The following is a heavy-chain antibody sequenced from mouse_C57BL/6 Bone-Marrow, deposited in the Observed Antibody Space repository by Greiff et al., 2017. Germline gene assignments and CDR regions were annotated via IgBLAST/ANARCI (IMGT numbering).Heavy chain of an antibody. CDR3: ARDYGSSPLYYFDY. J-gene: IGHJ2*01. CDR1: GYTFTGYW. D-gene: IGHD1-1*01. Sequence: VQLQQPGAELVKPGASVKMSCKASGYTFTGYWITWVKQRPGQGLEWIGDIYPGSGSTNYNEKFKSKATLTVDTSSSTAYMQLSSLTSEDSAVYYCARDYGSSPLYYFDYWGQGTTLTVSS. V-gene: IGHV1-55*01. CDR2: IYPGSGST.